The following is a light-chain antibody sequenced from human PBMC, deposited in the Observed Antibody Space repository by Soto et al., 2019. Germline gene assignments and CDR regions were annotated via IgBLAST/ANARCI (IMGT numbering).Light chain of an antibody. J-gene: IGKJ4*01. Sequence: EIVMTQSPAILSVSPGDGATLFCRASQSIRNNFLAWYQHKPGQAPRLLIHGASTRATGVPARFSGSASETEVTLTISSLQFEDFAVYYCQQYSAWPLTFGGGTKVEI. V-gene: IGKV3-15*01. CDR1: QSIRNN. CDR2: GAS. CDR3: QQYSAWPLT.